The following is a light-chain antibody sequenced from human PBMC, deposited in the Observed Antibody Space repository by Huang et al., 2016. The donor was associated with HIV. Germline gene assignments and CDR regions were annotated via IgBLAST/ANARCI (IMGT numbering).Light chain of an antibody. Sequence: DIQMTQSPSSLSASVGDRVTITCRASQRINTYLNWYQQKPGKAPKVLIYAASTLQSGVPSRFSGSGSGTDFSLTISSLQLEDFATYYCQQSYSTPRTFGPGTKVDIK. CDR2: AAS. V-gene: IGKV1-39*01. CDR1: QRINTY. J-gene: IGKJ3*01. CDR3: QQSYSTPRT.